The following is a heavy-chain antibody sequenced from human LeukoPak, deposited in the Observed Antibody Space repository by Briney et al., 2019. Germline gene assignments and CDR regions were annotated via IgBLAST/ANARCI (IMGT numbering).Heavy chain of an antibody. J-gene: IGHJ4*02. CDR3: ARLVLGSTSCYFDY. V-gene: IGHV4-38-2*01. CDR1: GYSISSGYY. D-gene: IGHD2-2*01. Sequence: SETPSLTCAVSGYSISSGYYWGWIQQPPGKGLEWIGSVYHSGSTYYNPSLKSRVTISVDTSKNQFSLKLSSVTAADTAVYYCARLVLGSTSCYFDYWGQGTLVTVSS. CDR2: VYHSGST.